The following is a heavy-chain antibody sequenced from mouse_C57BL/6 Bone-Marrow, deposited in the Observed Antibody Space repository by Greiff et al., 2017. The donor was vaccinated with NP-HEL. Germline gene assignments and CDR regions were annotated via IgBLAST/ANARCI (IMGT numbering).Heavy chain of an antibody. CDR1: GYAFSSSW. V-gene: IGHV1-82*01. D-gene: IGHD1-1*01. CDR3: HYYGSLYWYFDV. CDR2: IYPGDGDT. J-gene: IGHJ1*03. Sequence: QVQLKQSGPELVKPGASVKISCKASGYAFSSSWMNWVKQRPGKGLEWIGRIYPGDGDTNYNGKFKGKATLTADKSSSTAYMQLSSLTSEDSAVYFCHYYGSLYWYFDVWGTGTTVTVSS.